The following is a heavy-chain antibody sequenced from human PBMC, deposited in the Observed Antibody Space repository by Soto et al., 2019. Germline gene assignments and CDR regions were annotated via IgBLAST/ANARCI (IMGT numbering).Heavy chain of an antibody. CDR1: GYIFTGYY. J-gene: IGHJ4*02. D-gene: IGHD5-12*01. V-gene: IGHV1-2*02. CDR2: INPNTRGT. Sequence: ASVKVSCKASGYIFTGYYIHWVRQAPGQGLEWMGWINPNTRGTHSAQRFQGRVTMTRDTSTSTAYMELSSLRSDDSAVYYCARDRYSGYNSQFDYWGQGTLVTVS. CDR3: ARDRYSGYNSQFDY.